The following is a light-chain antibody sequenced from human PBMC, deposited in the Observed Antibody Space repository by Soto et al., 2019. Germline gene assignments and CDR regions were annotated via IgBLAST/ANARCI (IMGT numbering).Light chain of an antibody. J-gene: IGKJ3*01. CDR3: QQYNDWRS. CDR1: QSLSSY. V-gene: IGKV3D-15*01. Sequence: EIVMTQSPSTLSVSAGERATLSCRASQSLSSYLAWYQQKPGQAPRLIIYGASTRATGIPARFSGSGSGTESPLTISSLQSEDFAVYYRQQYNDWRSFGPGTKVDIK. CDR2: GAS.